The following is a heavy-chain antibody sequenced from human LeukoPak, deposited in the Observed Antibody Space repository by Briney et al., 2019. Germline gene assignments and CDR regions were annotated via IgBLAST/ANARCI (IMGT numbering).Heavy chain of an antibody. CDR3: ARVPVSGPGARFDY. CDR1: GYTFTSYG. Sequence: ASVKVSCKASGYTFTSYGISWVRPAPGQGLEWMGWISAYNVNTNDAQKLQGRVTMTTDTSTTTAYMELRSLRSDDTAVYYCARVPVSGPGARFDYWGQGTLVTVSS. D-gene: IGHD4-11*01. CDR2: ISAYNVNT. J-gene: IGHJ4*02. V-gene: IGHV1-18*01.